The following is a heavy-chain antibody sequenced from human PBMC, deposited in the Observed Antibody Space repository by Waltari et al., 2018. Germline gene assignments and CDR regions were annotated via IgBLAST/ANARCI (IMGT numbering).Heavy chain of an antibody. Sequence: QVQLQESGPGLVKPSETLSLTCTVSGGSISSYSWSWIRRSPGKGLEWIGYIYYSGSTNYNPSLKSRVTISVDTSKNQFSLKLSSVTAADTAVYYCARGGVRGVISYYFDYWGQGTLVTVSS. D-gene: IGHD3-10*01. J-gene: IGHJ4*02. CDR1: GGSISSYS. CDR3: ARGGVRGVISYYFDY. CDR2: IYYSGST. V-gene: IGHV4-59*01.